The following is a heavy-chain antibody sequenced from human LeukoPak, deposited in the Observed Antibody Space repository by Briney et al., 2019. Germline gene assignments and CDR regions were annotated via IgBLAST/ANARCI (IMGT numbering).Heavy chain of an antibody. Sequence: SETLSLTCTASGGSISSTSYYWGWIRQPPGKGLEWIGNMYYLGTTYYNPSLKSRVTISVDTSKNHFSLYLSSVTAADTAVYYCARYGIHNWFDPWGQGTLVTVSS. D-gene: IGHD4-17*01. CDR3: ARYGIHNWFDP. J-gene: IGHJ5*02. V-gene: IGHV4-39*02. CDR1: GGSISSTSYY. CDR2: MYYLGTT.